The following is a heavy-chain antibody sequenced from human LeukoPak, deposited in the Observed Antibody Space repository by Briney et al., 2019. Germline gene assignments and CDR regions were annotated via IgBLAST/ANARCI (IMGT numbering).Heavy chain of an antibody. CDR3: ARDVGFPAATIFDY. J-gene: IGHJ4*02. CDR1: GFTFSSYG. D-gene: IGHD3-3*01. CDR2: ISGSGGST. Sequence: GGSLRLSCAASGFTFSSYGMSWVRQAPGKGLEWVSAISGSGGSTYYADSVKGRFTISRDNSKNTLYLQMNSLRAEDTAVYYCARDVGFPAATIFDYWGQGTLVTVSS. V-gene: IGHV3-23*01.